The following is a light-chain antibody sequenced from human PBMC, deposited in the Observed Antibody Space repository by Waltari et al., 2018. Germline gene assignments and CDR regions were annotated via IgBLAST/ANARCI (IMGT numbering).Light chain of an antibody. V-gene: IGKV1-39*01. CDR1: RTVTSH. Sequence: IQMPQSPSLLSASVGDRLTVTCRASRTVTSHLHWYQQKSGKAPKLLIYAVSTLEPGVPSRFSGSGSGTDFNLTISSLQPEDFAAYYCQQSYSSQRTFGGGTKVE. CDR3: QQSYSSQRT. CDR2: AVS. J-gene: IGKJ4*02.